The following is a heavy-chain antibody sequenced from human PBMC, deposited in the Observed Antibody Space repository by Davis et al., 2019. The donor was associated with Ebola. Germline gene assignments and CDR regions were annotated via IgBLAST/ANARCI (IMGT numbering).Heavy chain of an antibody. V-gene: IGHV3-7*04. CDR2: IKEDGSEK. J-gene: IGHJ4*02. D-gene: IGHD2-15*01. CDR1: GFTFRSYW. CDR3: ARADRSPYCSGGACYYLDY. Sequence: PGGSLRLSCAASGFTFRSYWMSWVRQAPGKGLEWVAKIKEDGSEKLEVDSVKGRFTISRDNAKDSLFLQMNSLRPEDTAVYYCARADRSPYCSGGACYYLDYWGQGTLVTVSS.